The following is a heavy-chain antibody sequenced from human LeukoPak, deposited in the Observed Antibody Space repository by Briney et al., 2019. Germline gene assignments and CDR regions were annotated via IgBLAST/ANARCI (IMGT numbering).Heavy chain of an antibody. Sequence: GESLRLSCEASGFIFSDYVMIWVRQAPGKGLEWVSGITASGDNTYYSDSVKGRFTMSRDNSKNTVYLQMNSLRVDDTAVYYCARRDIVVVVSASDYWGQGTLVTVPS. D-gene: IGHD2-15*01. CDR3: ARRDIVVVVSASDY. J-gene: IGHJ4*02. CDR2: ITASGDNT. CDR1: GFIFSDYV. V-gene: IGHV3-23*01.